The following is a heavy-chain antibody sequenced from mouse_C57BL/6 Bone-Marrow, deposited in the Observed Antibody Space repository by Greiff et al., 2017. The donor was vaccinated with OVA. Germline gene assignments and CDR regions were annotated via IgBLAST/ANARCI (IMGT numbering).Heavy chain of an antibody. V-gene: IGHV5-4*01. J-gene: IGHJ3*01. D-gene: IGHD2-5*01. CDR2: ISDGGSYT. CDR1: GFTFSSYA. CDR3: ARDAYYSIFAY. Sequence: EVKLMESGGGLVKPGGSLKLSCAASGFTFSSYAMSWVRQTPEKRLEWVATISDGGSYTYYPDSVKGRFTISRDNAKNNLYLQMSHLKSEDTAMYYCARDAYYSIFAYWGQGTLVTVSA.